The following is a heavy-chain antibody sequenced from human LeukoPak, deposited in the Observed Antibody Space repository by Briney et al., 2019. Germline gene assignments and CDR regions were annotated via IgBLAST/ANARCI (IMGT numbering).Heavy chain of an antibody. V-gene: IGHV4-59*11. CDR1: GGSISSHY. CDR2: IYYSGNT. J-gene: IGHJ4*02. Sequence: SETLSLTCTVSGGSISSHYWSWLRQPPGKGLEWIGYIYYSGNTNYNPSLKSRVTMSADTSKNQVSLKLSSVAAADTAVYYCARALTYVAFYYFDYWGQGSLVTVSS. D-gene: IGHD3-3*02. CDR3: ARALTYVAFYYFDY.